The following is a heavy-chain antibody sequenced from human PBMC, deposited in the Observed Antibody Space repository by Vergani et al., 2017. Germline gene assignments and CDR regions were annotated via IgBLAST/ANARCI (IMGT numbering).Heavy chain of an antibody. Sequence: QLQLQESGPGLVKPSETLSPTCTVPGGSISSSSYYWGWIRQPPGKGLEWIGSIYYSWSTYYNPSLKSRVTISVDTSKNQFSLKLSSVTAADTAVYYCARRTTMVRGVLEIARYYFDYWGQGTLVTVSS. CDR3: ARRTTMVRGVLEIARYYFDY. V-gene: IGHV4-39*01. D-gene: IGHD3-10*01. CDR1: GGSISSSSYY. J-gene: IGHJ4*02. CDR2: IYYSWST.